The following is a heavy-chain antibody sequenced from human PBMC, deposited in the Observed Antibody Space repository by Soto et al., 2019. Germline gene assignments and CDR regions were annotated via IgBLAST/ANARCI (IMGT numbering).Heavy chain of an antibody. J-gene: IGHJ4*02. Sequence: SETLSLTCAVYGGSFSGYYWSWIRQPPGKGLEWIGEINHGGSTNYNPSLKSRVTISVDTSKNQFSLKLSSVTAADTAVYYCARESSGWYEDYWGQGTLVTVSS. D-gene: IGHD6-19*01. V-gene: IGHV4-34*01. CDR2: INHGGST. CDR3: ARESSGWYEDY. CDR1: GGSFSGYY.